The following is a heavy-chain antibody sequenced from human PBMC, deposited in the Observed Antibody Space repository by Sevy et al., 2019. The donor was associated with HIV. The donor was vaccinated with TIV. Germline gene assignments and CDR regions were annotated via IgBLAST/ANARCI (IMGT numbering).Heavy chain of an antibody. J-gene: IGHJ4*02. CDR3: ARAYYYDSSAYRFDD. V-gene: IGHV1-2*06. CDR1: GYTFNAYF. D-gene: IGHD3-22*01. Sequence: ASVKASCKASGYTFNAYFMHWVRQAPGQGLEWMGRINPNSGDTTYAQKFQGRVTMSRDTSISTAYMELHRLTSDDTAVYYCARAYYYDSSAYRFDDWGQGTLVTVSS. CDR2: INPNSGDT.